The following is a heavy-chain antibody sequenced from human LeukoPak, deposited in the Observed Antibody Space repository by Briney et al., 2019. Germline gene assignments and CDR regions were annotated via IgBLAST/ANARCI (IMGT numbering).Heavy chain of an antibody. CDR3: ARGGDPKEGYFDY. D-gene: IGHD3-16*01. CDR2: IYYSGST. Sequence: PSETLSLTCTVSGGSISSYHWSWIRQPPGKGLEWIGYIYYSGSTNYNPSLKSRVTISVDTSKNQFSLKLSSVTAADTAVYYCARGGDPKEGYFDYWGQGTLVTVSS. V-gene: IGHV4-59*01. J-gene: IGHJ4*02. CDR1: GGSISSYH.